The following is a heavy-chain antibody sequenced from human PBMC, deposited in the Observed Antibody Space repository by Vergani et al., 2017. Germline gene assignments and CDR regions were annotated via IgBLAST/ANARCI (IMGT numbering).Heavy chain of an antibody. Sequence: QVQLVQSGAEVKKPGASVTVSCKASGYTFTSYGISWVRQAPGQGLEWMGWISAYNGNTNYAQKLQGRVTMTTDTSTSTAYMELRSLRSDDTAVYYCAREKRRDGYNTPKCDYWGQGTLVTVSS. CDR3: AREKRRDGYNTPKCDY. CDR1: GYTFTSYG. CDR2: ISAYNGNT. V-gene: IGHV1-18*01. J-gene: IGHJ4*02. D-gene: IGHD5-24*01.